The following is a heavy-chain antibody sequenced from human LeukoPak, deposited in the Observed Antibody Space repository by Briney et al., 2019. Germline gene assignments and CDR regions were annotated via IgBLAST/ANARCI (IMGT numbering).Heavy chain of an antibody. D-gene: IGHD6-13*01. CDR3: ASSHGSSSWPTYYFDY. CDR1: GGSISSGGYY. CDR2: IYYSGST. Sequence: PSETLSPTCTVSGGSISSGGYYWSWIRQHPGKGLEWIGYIYYSGSTYYNPSLKSRVTISVDTSKNQFSLKLSSVTAADTAVYYCASSHGSSSWPTYYFDYWGQGTLVTVSS. V-gene: IGHV4-31*03. J-gene: IGHJ4*02.